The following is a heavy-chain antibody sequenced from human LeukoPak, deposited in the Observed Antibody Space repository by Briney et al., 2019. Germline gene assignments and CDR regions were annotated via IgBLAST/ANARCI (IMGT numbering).Heavy chain of an antibody. CDR2: ITSTSSAT. CDR3: ARAIASYGDSAY. V-gene: IGHV3-48*04. J-gene: IGHJ4*02. CDR1: GFKFSSFS. Sequence: GVSLRLSCAASGFKFSSFSMGWVRQAPGKGLEWLSYITSTSSATYYADSLQGRFTISRDNAKNSLYLQINSLRADDTAVYYCARAIASYGDSAYWGQGTLVTVSS. D-gene: IGHD5-18*01.